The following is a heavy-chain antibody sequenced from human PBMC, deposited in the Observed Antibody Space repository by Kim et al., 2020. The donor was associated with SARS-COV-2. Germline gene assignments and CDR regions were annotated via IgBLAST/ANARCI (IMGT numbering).Heavy chain of an antibody. V-gene: IGHV3-11*01. D-gene: IGHD4-17*01. CDR3: ARASVDYGPSTFDS. J-gene: IGHJ4*02. Sequence: AASVKGRFPISRDNAKNSLYLHMNSLRAEDTAVYYCARASVDYGPSTFDSWGQGTLVTVSS.